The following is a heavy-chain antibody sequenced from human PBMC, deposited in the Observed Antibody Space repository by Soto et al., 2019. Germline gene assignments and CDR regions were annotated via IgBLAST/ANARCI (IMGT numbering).Heavy chain of an antibody. Sequence: EVQLVESGGGLVQPGASLRLSCAASGFTFSSNWMHWVRQAPGKGLEWVSRIKSDGISTTYADSVKGRFTVSRDNAKNTLDLQMNSLRAEDTAVYYCTRERATAGTADCWGQGTLVTVSS. J-gene: IGHJ4*02. V-gene: IGHV3-74*03. D-gene: IGHD6-13*01. CDR2: IKSDGIST. CDR3: TRERATAGTADC. CDR1: GFTFSSNW.